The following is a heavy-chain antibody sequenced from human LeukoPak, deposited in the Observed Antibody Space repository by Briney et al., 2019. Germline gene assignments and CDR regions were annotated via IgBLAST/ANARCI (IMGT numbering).Heavy chain of an antibody. Sequence: SETLSLTCTVSGGSISSSSYYWGWIRQPPGKGLEWIGSIYYSGSTYYNPPLKSRVTISVDTSKNQFSLKLSSVTAADTPVYYCARRIAALRRGEVYFDYWGQGTLVTVSS. D-gene: IGHD6-6*01. CDR3: ARRIAALRRGEVYFDY. J-gene: IGHJ4*02. CDR2: IYYSGST. CDR1: GGSISSSSYY. V-gene: IGHV4-39*01.